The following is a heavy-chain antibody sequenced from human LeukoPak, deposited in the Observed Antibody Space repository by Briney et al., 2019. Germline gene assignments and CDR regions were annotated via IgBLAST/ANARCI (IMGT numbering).Heavy chain of an antibody. D-gene: IGHD6-19*01. CDR3: ARDRGYRSFDY. CDR2: IKPDGSDK. V-gene: IGHV3-7*01. CDR1: VFSFTSSW. J-gene: IGHJ4*02. Sequence: GGSLRLSCAASVFSFTSSWMDWVRQAPGKGREWVANIKPDGSDKYSVDSVKGRFTISRDNAKNSLYLQMNSLKVEDTAVYYCARDRGYRSFDYWGQGTLVTVSS.